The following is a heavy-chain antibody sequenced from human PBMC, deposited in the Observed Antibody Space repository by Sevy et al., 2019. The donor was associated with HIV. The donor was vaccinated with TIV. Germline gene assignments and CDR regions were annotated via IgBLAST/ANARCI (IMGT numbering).Heavy chain of an antibody. V-gene: IGHV3-11*04. CDR1: GFTFSDYY. Sequence: GGSLRLSCAASGFTFSDYYMSWIRQAPGKGLEWVSYISSSGSTIYYAESVEGRVTISRDNAHNSLYLQMNSLRVEDTAVYYCARNERTRANWFDPWGHGTLVTVSS. CDR2: ISSSGSTI. CDR3: ARNERTRANWFDP. J-gene: IGHJ5*02.